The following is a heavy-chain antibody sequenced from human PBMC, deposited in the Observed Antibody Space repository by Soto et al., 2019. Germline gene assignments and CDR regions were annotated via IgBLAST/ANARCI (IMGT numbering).Heavy chain of an antibody. CDR1: ADTFTSYY. CDR3: ARSSGGVYGIIIGGTNWFGP. CDR2: INPNGGST. Sequence: VQLVQSGAEVRKPGASVKVSCKAPADTFTSYYINWVRQTPGQGLEWMGIINPNGGSTRYAQKLQGRITLTRDTPASTVYMEMRNLRSDDTALYFCARSSGGVYGIIIGGTNWFGPRGQGTLVTVSS. V-gene: IGHV1-46*01. D-gene: IGHD3-10*01. J-gene: IGHJ5*02.